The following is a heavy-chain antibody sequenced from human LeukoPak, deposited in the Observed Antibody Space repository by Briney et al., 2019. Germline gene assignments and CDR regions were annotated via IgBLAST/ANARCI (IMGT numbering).Heavy chain of an antibody. V-gene: IGHV1-2*02. CDR2: INPNSGGT. CDR1: GYTFTGDY. D-gene: IGHD2-21*02. Sequence: ASVKVSCKASGYTFTGDYMHWVRQAPGQGLEWRGWINPNSGGTNYAQKYQGRVTMTRDTSISTAYMELSRLRSDDTAAYYCARSSIVVVTDNWFDPWGQGTLVTVSS. J-gene: IGHJ5*02. CDR3: ARSSIVVVTDNWFDP.